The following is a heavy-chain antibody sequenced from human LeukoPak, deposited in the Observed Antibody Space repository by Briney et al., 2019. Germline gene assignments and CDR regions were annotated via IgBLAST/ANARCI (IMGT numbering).Heavy chain of an antibody. CDR3: ASGGCSAITCSFRH. J-gene: IGHJ1*01. Sequence: GGSLRLSCAASGFTFSSFGMYWVRQAPGKVLEWVAAVSFDGDNEGYGDSVKGRFTISRDNSKNTLYLQMNILRAEDTAVYYCASGGCSAITCSFRHWGQATLVTVSS. CDR1: GFTFSSFG. D-gene: IGHD2-15*01. CDR2: VSFDGDNE. V-gene: IGHV3-30*04.